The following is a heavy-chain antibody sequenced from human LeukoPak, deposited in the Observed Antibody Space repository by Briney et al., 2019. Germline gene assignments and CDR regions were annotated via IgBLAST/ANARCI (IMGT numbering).Heavy chain of an antibody. J-gene: IGHJ6*03. CDR2: IKQDGSEK. CDR3: ARDDSPYYYYYYMDV. CDR1: GFTFSSYW. D-gene: IGHD3-22*01. Sequence: GGSLRLSCAASGFTFSSYWMSWVRQALGKGLEWVANIKQDGSEKYYVDSVKGRFTISRDNAKNSLYLQMNSLRAEDTAVYYCARDDSPYYYYYYMDVWGKGTTVTVSS. V-gene: IGHV3-7*01.